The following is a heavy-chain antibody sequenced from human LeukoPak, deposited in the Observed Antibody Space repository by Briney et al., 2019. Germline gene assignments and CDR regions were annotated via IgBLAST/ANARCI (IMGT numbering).Heavy chain of an antibody. V-gene: IGHV4-61*02. CDR3: TRDRHDSSGHYYDYYYMDV. D-gene: IGHD3-22*01. Sequence: SETLSLTCTVSGGSIRSGSYYWSWFRQPAGKGLEWIGRIYPSGSTNYNPSLKSRVTISLDTSKNQFSLKLSSVTAADTAVYYCTRDRHDSSGHYYDYYYMDVWGKGTTVTVSS. CDR1: GGSIRSGSYY. CDR2: IYPSGST. J-gene: IGHJ6*03.